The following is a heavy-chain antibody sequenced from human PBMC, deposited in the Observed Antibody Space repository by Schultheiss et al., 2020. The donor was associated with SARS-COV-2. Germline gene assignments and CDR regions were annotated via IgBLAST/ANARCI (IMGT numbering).Heavy chain of an antibody. CDR3: ARGFGSGGYTNLFDY. CDR2: ISSSGSTI. CDR1: GFTFSSYA. J-gene: IGHJ4*02. V-gene: IGHV3-48*04. D-gene: IGHD3-3*01. Sequence: GGSLRLSCAASGFTFSSYAMHWVRQAPGKGLEWVSYISSSGSTIYYADSVKGRFTISRDNAKNSLYLQMNSLRAEDTAVYYCARGFGSGGYTNLFDYWGQGTLVTVSS.